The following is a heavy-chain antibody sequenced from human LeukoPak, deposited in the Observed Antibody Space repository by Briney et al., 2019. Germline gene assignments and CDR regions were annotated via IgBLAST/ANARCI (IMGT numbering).Heavy chain of an antibody. CDR2: ISSDGDTI. V-gene: IGHV3-48*03. CDR3: ARSREKYYYDSSGPNVGY. Sequence: GGSLRLSCAASGFIFSSYDMHWVHQAPGKGLEWVSYISSDGDTIYYADSVKGRFTISRDNAKNSLHLQMSSLRAEDTAVYYCARSREKYYYDSSGPNVGYWGQGTLVTVSS. CDR1: GFIFSSYD. J-gene: IGHJ4*02. D-gene: IGHD3-22*01.